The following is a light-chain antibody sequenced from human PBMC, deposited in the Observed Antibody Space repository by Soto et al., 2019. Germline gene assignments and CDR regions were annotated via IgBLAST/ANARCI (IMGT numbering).Light chain of an antibody. CDR3: SSYTSSSTLV. CDR2: DVS. V-gene: IGLV2-14*01. Sequence: QSALTQPASVSGSPGQSITISCTGTSSDVGGYNYVSWYQQHPGKAPKRMIYDVSNRPSGVSNRLSGSKSGNTASLTISGLQAEDEADYYCSSYTSSSTLVFGGGTQLTVL. CDR1: SSDVGGYNY. J-gene: IGLJ3*02.